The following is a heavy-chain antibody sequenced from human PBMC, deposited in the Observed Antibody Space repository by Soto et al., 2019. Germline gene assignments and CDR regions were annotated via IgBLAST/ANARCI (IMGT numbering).Heavy chain of an antibody. Sequence: SVKVSCKASGGTFSSYAISWVRQAPGQGLEWMGGIIPIFGTANYAQKFQGRVTITADESTSTAYMELSSLRSEDTAVYYCASRFRVGYSSGWLLYWGQGTLVSVSS. D-gene: IGHD6-19*01. CDR1: GGTFSSYA. V-gene: IGHV1-69*13. J-gene: IGHJ4*02. CDR3: ASRFRVGYSSGWLLY. CDR2: IIPIFGTA.